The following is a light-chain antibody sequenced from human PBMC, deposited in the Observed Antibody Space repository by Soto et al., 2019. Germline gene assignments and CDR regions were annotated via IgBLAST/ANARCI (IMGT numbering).Light chain of an antibody. CDR2: AAS. V-gene: IGKV1-27*01. Sequence: DIQLTQSLPTLSASVLVRCTIACRASQTISTWMAWYQQKPGKAPKLLIYAASTLQSGVPSRFSGSGSGTDFTLTISSLQPEDVATYYCQKYNSAPLTFGGGTKVDIK. CDR3: QKYNSAPLT. J-gene: IGKJ4*01. CDR1: QTISTW.